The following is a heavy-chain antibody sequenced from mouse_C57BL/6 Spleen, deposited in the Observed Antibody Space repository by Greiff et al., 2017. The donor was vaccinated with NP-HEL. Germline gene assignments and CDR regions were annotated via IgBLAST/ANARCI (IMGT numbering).Heavy chain of an antibody. CDR1: GFSLTSYA. Sequence: VQLVESGPGLVAPSQSLSITCTVSGFSLTSYAISWVRQPPGKGLEWLGVIWTGGGTNYNSALKSRLSISKDNSKSQVFLKMNSLQTDDTARYYWARVRYGSSYHYFDYWGQGTTLTVSS. J-gene: IGHJ2*01. V-gene: IGHV2-9-1*01. CDR2: IWTGGGT. CDR3: ARVRYGSSYHYFDY. D-gene: IGHD1-1*01.